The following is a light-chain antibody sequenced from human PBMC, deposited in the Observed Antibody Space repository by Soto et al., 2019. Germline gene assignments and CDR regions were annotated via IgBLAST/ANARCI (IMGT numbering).Light chain of an antibody. V-gene: IGKV1-5*01. CDR1: QSISSW. CDR2: DAS. CDR3: QQYTTYSLT. Sequence: DIQMTQSPSTLAASVGDRVTITCRASQSISSWLAWYQQRPGKAPKLLIYDASNLGSGVPSRSSGSGSGTEFTLTISSLQSDDFETYYCQQYTTYSLTFGQGTKVDIK. J-gene: IGKJ1*01.